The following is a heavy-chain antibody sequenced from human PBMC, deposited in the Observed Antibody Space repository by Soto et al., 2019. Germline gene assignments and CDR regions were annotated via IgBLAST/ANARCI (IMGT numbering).Heavy chain of an antibody. CDR1: SGSISSIIW. D-gene: IGHD4-17*01. CDR3: AGSPPSYADQNWFDL. CDR2: IYHSGST. V-gene: IGHV4-4*02. Sequence: QVQLQESGPSLVKPSGTLSLTCAVSSGSISSIIWWSWVRQPPGKRLEWIGQIYHSGSTNYNPSLKSRVAISVDKSTNQFSLKLSSVTAADTAVYYCAGSPPSYADQNWFDLWGQGTLVTVSS. J-gene: IGHJ5*02.